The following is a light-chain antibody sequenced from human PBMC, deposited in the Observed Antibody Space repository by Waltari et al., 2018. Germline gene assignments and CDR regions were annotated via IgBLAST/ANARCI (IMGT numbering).Light chain of an antibody. Sequence: QSALTQPAAVSGSPGQSITIPCTGAGTDLGGFDFVSWYQQHPGEVPKLLISGVSDRPSGISPRFSGSKSGSTASLTISGLQAEDEADYFCASYTNTNTLLIFGGGTKLTVL. J-gene: IGLJ2*01. V-gene: IGLV2-14*01. CDR2: GVS. CDR3: ASYTNTNTLLI. CDR1: GTDLGGFDF.